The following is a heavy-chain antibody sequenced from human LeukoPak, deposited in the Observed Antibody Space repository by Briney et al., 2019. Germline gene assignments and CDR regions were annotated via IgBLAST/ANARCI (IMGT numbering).Heavy chain of an antibody. J-gene: IGHJ5*02. Sequence: PGTSLTLSCADSGFMFRKFGMHWIRQAPGKGLEWLAVINHDGSKEYYADSVKGRFAISRDNSKNTLYLQMNSLRVEDTAVYYCTKGPFLEWSLRGTRGWFDPWGQGTLVTVSS. CDR2: INHDGSKE. CDR3: TKGPFLEWSLRGTRGWFDP. CDR1: GFMFRKFG. V-gene: IGHV3-30*18. D-gene: IGHD3-3*01.